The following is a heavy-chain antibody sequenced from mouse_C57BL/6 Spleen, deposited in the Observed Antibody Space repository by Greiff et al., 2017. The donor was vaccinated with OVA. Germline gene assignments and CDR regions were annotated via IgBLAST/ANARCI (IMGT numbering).Heavy chain of an antibody. CDR2: ISDGGSYT. V-gene: IGHV5-4*01. CDR3: ARDHEGMGYYFDY. CDR1: GFTFSSYA. Sequence: DVQLVESGGGLVKPGGSLKLSCAASGFTFSSYAMSWVRQTPEKRLEWVATISDGGSYTYYPDNVKGRFTISRDNAKNNLYLQMSHLKSEDTAMYYCARDHEGMGYYFDYWGQGTTLTVSS. J-gene: IGHJ2*01.